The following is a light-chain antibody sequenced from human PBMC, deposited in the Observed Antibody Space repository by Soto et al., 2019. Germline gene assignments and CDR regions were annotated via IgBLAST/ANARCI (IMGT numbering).Light chain of an antibody. J-gene: IGKJ4*01. Sequence: DIVMTQSPDSLALSLGERATINCKSSQSVLYSSNNKNYLAWYQQKPGQPPKLLIYWASTRESGVPDRLSGSGFGTDFTLTISSLQTEDVAVYYCQQYFSYPLTFGGGTKVDIK. CDR3: QQYFSYPLT. CDR2: WAS. CDR1: QSVLYSSNNKNY. V-gene: IGKV4-1*01.